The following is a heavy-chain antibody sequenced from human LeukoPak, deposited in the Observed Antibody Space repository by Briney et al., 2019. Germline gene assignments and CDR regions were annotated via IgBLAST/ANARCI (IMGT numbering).Heavy chain of an antibody. CDR1: GFTVSSNY. V-gene: IGHV3-53*01. CDR2: IYSGGST. Sequence: PGGSLRLSCAASGFTVSSNYMSWVRQAPGKGLEWVSVIYSGGSTYYADSVKGRFTISRDNSKNTLYLQMNSLRAEDTAVYYCARSAAPRYCSGGSYYHNWFDPWGQGTLVTVSS. D-gene: IGHD2-15*01. J-gene: IGHJ5*02. CDR3: ARSAAPRYCSGGSYYHNWFDP.